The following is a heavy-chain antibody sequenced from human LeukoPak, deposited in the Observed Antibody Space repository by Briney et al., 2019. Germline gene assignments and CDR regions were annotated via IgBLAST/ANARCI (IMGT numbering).Heavy chain of an antibody. CDR3: AWAGYREAFDI. J-gene: IGHJ3*02. CDR2: IIPIFGTA. Sequence: ASVKVSCKASGGTFSSYAISWVRQAPGQGLEWMGGIIPIFGTANYAQKFQGRVTITTDESTSTAYMELSSLRSEHTAVYYCAWAGYREAFDIWGQGTMVTVSS. CDR1: GGTFSSYA. D-gene: IGHD5-18*01. V-gene: IGHV1-69*05.